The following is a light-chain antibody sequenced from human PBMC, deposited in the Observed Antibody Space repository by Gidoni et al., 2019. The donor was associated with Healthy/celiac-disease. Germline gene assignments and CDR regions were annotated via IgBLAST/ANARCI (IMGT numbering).Light chain of an antibody. CDR1: QSVSSN. J-gene: IGKJ3*01. V-gene: IGKV3-15*01. Sequence: EIVMTQSPATLSVSPGERATLSCRARQSVSSNLAWYQQKPGQAPRLLIYGASTSATGIPARFSGSGSGTEFTLTISSLQSEDFAVYYCQQYNNWPPVFGPGTKVDIK. CDR3: QQYNNWPPV. CDR2: GAS.